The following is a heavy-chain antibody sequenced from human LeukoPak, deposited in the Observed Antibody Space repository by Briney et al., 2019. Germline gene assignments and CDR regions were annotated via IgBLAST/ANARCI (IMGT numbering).Heavy chain of an antibody. D-gene: IGHD6-19*01. CDR3: AKDLSSLVAVAPGFDY. J-gene: IGHJ4*02. V-gene: IGHV3-23*01. Sequence: GGSLRLSCAASGFTFSSYAMSWVRQAPGKGLEWVSAISGSGGSTYYADSVKGWFTISRDNSKNTLYLQMNSLRAEDTAVYYCAKDLSSLVAVAPGFDYWGQGTLVTVSS. CDR2: ISGSGGST. CDR1: GFTFSSYA.